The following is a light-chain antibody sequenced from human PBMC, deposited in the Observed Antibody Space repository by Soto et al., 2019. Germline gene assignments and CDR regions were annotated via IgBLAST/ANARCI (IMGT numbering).Light chain of an antibody. J-gene: IGKJ1*01. CDR1: QSISSSY. V-gene: IGKV3-20*01. CDR2: GAS. Sequence: EIVLTQSPGTLSLTPGERVTLSCRASQSISSSYLAWYQQKPGQAPRLLVYGASSRATGIPDRFSGSGSGTDFTLTISRLEPEDFALYYCQQYSSTFWTFGQGTKVEIK. CDR3: QQYSSTFWT.